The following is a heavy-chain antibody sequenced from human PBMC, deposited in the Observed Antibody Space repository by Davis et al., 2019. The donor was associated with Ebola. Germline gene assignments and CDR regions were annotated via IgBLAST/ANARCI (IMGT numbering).Heavy chain of an antibody. CDR2: ISWNSGSI. D-gene: IGHD4-17*01. V-gene: IGHV3-9*01. J-gene: IGHJ4*02. Sequence: PGGSLRLSCAASGFTFDDYAMHWVRHAPGKGLEWVSGISWNSGSIGYADSVKGRFTISRDNAKNSLYLQMNSLRAEDTALYYCAKDTTSTVTTGFDYWGQGTLVTVSS. CDR1: GFTFDDYA. CDR3: AKDTTSTVTTGFDY.